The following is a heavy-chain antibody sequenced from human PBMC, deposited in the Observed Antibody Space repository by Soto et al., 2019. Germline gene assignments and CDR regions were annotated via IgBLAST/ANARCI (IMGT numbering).Heavy chain of an antibody. D-gene: IGHD6-19*01. CDR1: GGYISSSSYY. CDR2: IYYSGST. V-gene: IGHV4-39*01. Sequence: QLQLQASGPGLVKPSETLSLTCTVSGGYISSSSYYWGWIRQPPGQGLEWIGSIYYSGSTYYNPALKSRVTISVDTSKTQFSLKRSSVTAADTAVYYCARNAVHSSGFTDYGGQGTLVTVSS. CDR3: ARNAVHSSGFTDY. J-gene: IGHJ4*02.